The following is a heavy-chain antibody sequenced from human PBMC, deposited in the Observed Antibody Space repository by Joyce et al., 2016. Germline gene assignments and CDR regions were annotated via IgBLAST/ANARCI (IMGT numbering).Heavy chain of an antibody. V-gene: IGHV3-21*06. CDR2: ISPNSGAM. D-gene: IGHD3-16*01. Sequence: EVQLEESGGALVKLGGSLTLSCTTSGFAFNTFTMNWVRQAPGKGLEWVSSISPNSGAMHDGDSVRGRFTTFRDNAKSTVYLQMDFLRAEDTATYYCARGSYGSFDQWGQGTLVPVSS. CDR3: ARGSYGSFDQ. CDR1: GFAFNTFT. J-gene: IGHJ4*02.